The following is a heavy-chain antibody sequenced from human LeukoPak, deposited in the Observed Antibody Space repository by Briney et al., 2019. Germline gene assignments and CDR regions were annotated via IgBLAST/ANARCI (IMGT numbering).Heavy chain of an antibody. J-gene: IGHJ6*03. Sequence: PSETLSLTCAVYGGSFSGYYWSWIRQPPGKGPEWIGEINHSGSTNYNPSLKSRVTISVDTSKNQFSLKLSSVTAADTAVYYCARGPDCGGDCYPGYMDVWGKGTTVTVSS. CDR3: ARGPDCGGDCYPGYMDV. CDR2: INHSGST. D-gene: IGHD2-21*02. V-gene: IGHV4-34*01. CDR1: GGSFSGYY.